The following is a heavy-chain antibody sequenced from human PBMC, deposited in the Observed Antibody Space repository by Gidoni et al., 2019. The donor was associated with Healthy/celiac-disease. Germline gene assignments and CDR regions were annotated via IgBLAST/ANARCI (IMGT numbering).Heavy chain of an antibody. CDR3: ARPLLFNYYDSSGFSVYDY. D-gene: IGHD3-22*01. CDR2: INHSGST. CDR1: GGSFSGYY. Sequence: QVQLQQCGSGLLKPSETLSLTCAVYGGSFSGYYWSWIRQPPGKGLEWIGEINHSGSTNYNPSLKSRVTISVDTSKNQFSLKLSSVTAADTAVYYCARPLLFNYYDSSGFSVYDYWGQGTLVTVSS. V-gene: IGHV4-34*01. J-gene: IGHJ4*02.